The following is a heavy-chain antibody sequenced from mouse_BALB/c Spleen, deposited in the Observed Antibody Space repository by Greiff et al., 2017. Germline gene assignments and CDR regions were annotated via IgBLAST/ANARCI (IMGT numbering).Heavy chain of an antibody. CDR1: GYSITSGYY. Sequence: EVQLQESGPGLVKPSQSLSLTCSVTGYSITSGYYWNWIRQFPGNKLEWMGYISYDGSNNYNPSLKNRISITRDTSKNQFFLKLNSVTTEDTATYYCARGGWVMDYWGQGTSVTVSS. CDR2: ISYDGSN. D-gene: IGHD3-3*01. J-gene: IGHJ4*01. V-gene: IGHV3-6*02. CDR3: ARGGWVMDY.